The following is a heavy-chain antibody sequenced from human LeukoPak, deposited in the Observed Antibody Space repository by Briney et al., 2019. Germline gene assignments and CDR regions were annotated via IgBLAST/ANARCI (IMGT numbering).Heavy chain of an antibody. CDR3: ARHFAYSSSSYFDY. CDR1: GGSFSGYY. CDR2: INHSGST. Sequence: SETLSLTCAVYGGSFSGYYWSWIRQPPGKGLEWIGEINHSGSTNYNASLKSRLTISEDTSKNRFSLKLSSVTAADTAVYYCARHFAYSSSSYFDYWGQGSLVTVSS. D-gene: IGHD6-6*01. J-gene: IGHJ4*02. V-gene: IGHV4-34*01.